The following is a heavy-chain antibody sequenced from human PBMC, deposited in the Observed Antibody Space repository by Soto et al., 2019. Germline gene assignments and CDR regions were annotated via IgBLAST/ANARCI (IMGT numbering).Heavy chain of an antibody. CDR3: GHRRDDGSNSI. D-gene: IGHD4-17*01. J-gene: IGHJ3*02. Sequence: SGPTLVNPTQTLTLTCTLSGFSLTSSGVGVEWVRQPPGKALEWLALIYSNDDKRYSPSVKSRLTITKDTSKNRVVLTMTNMDPVDTATYYCGHRRDDGSNSIWGQRXMVTVSS. CDR2: IYSNDDK. V-gene: IGHV2-5*01. CDR1: GFSLTSSGVG.